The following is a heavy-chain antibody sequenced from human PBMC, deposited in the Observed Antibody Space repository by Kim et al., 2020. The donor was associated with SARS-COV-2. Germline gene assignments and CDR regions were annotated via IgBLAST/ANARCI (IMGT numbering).Heavy chain of an antibody. CDR2: ISYDGSNK. CDR1: GFTFSSYA. Sequence: GGSLRLSCAASGFTFSSYAMHWVHQAPGKGLEWVAVISYDGSNKYYADSVKGRFTISRDNSKNTLYLQMNSLRAEDTAVYYCARVMTTVTRLQYYFDYWGQGTLVTVSS. V-gene: IGHV3-30*04. CDR3: ARVMTTVTRLQYYFDY. D-gene: IGHD4-17*01. J-gene: IGHJ4*02.